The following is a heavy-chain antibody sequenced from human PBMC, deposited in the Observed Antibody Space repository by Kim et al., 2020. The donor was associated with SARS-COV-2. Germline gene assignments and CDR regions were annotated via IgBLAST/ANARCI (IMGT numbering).Heavy chain of an antibody. D-gene: IGHD3-10*01. CDR1: GGSISSSSYY. CDR3: ARLDVVRADTFCPFDY. V-gene: IGHV4-39*01. J-gene: IGHJ4*02. Sequence: SETLSLTCTVSGGSISSSSYYWGWIRQPPGKGLEWIGSIYYSGSTYYNPSLKSRVTISVDTSKNQFSLKLSSVTAADTAVYYCARLDVVRADTFCPFDYWGQGTLVTVSS. CDR2: IYYSGST.